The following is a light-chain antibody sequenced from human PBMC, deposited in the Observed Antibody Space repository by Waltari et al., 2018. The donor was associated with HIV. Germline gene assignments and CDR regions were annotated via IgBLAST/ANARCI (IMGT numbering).Light chain of an antibody. CDR1: QSVSSY. CDR3: QQRHNWPPLT. Sequence: EIVLTQSPATLSLSPGERATLSCRASQSVSSYLAWYQQKPGQAPRLLIYDSTHRATGIPARFSGSGSTTDFTLPIRSLEPEDFGVYYCQQRHNWPPLTFGGGTKVEIK. CDR2: DST. V-gene: IGKV3-11*01. J-gene: IGKJ4*01.